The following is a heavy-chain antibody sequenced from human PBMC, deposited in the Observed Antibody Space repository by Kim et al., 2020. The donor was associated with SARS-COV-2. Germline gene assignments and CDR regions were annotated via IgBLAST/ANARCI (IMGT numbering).Heavy chain of an antibody. CDR1: GFTFSSYA. D-gene: IGHD3-10*01. CDR3: AKDTMGQGVTSLVYGMDV. V-gene: IGHV3-23*01. Sequence: GGSLRLSCAASGFTFSSYAMSWVRQAPGKGLEWVSAISGSGGSTYYADSVKGRFTISRDNSKNTLYLQMNSLRAEDTAVYYCAKDTMGQGVTSLVYGMDVWGQGTTVTVS. CDR2: ISGSGGST. J-gene: IGHJ6*02.